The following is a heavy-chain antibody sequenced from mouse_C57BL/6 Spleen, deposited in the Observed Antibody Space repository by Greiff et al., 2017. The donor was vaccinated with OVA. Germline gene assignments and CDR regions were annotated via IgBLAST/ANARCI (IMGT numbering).Heavy chain of an antibody. D-gene: IGHD1-1*01. Sequence: VQLQQSGAELVMPGASVKLSCKASGYTFTSYWMHWVKQRPGQGLEWIGEIDPSDSYTNYNQKFKGKSTLTVDKSSSTAYMQLSSLTSEDSAVYYCARPNYGSSYLFAYWGQGTLVTVSA. J-gene: IGHJ3*01. V-gene: IGHV1-69*01. CDR3: ARPNYGSSYLFAY. CDR1: GYTFTSYW. CDR2: IDPSDSYT.